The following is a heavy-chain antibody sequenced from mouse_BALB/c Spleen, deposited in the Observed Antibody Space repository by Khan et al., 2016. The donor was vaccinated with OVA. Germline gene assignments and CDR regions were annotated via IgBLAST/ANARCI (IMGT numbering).Heavy chain of an antibody. CDR3: ASHLTGSFAY. CDR1: GFTFSSYS. CDR2: ISSGGDYT. Sequence: EVELVESGGDLVKPGGSLKLSCAASGFTFSSYSMSWVRQTPDKRLEWVASISSGGDYTYYPDIVKGRFTISRDNAKNTLYLQMSSLKSEDTAMYYCASHLTGSFAYWGQGTLCTVSA. D-gene: IGHD4-1*01. V-gene: IGHV5-6*01. J-gene: IGHJ3*01.